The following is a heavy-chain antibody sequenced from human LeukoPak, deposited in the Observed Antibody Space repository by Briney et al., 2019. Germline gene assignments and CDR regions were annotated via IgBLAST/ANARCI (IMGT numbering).Heavy chain of an antibody. CDR1: GGSISSGGYS. CDR3: AVSSSSSGRYYYYGMDV. V-gene: IGHV4-30-2*01. J-gene: IGHJ6*02. CDR2: IYHSGST. Sequence: ASQTLSLTCAVSGGSISSGGYSWSWIRQPPGKGLEWIGYIYHSGSTYYNPSLKSRVTISVDRSKNQFSLKLSSVTAADTAVYYCAVSSSSSGRYYYYGMDVWGQGTTVTVSS. D-gene: IGHD6-6*01.